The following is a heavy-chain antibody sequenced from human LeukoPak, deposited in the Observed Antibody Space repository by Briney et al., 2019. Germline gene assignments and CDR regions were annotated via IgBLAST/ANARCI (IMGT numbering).Heavy chain of an antibody. CDR3: ARGSGGIPSPAFDI. V-gene: IGHV4-59*01. Sequence: PSETLSLTCTVSGGSISSYYWSWIRQLPGKGLEWIGYIYYSGSTNYNPSLKSRVTTSVDTSKNQFSLKLSSVTAADTAVYYCARGSGGIPSPAFDIWGQGTMVTVSS. J-gene: IGHJ3*02. CDR1: GGSISSYY. CDR2: IYYSGST. D-gene: IGHD3-16*01.